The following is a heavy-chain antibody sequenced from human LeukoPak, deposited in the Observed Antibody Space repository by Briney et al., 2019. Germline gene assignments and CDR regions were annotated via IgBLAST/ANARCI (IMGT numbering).Heavy chain of an antibody. CDR3: ARPITMVRGVTRGAFDI. CDR2: IYPGDSDT. CDR1: GYSFTSYW. Sequence: GESLKISGKGSGYSFTSYWIGWVRKMPGKGLDWMGIIYPGDSDTRYSPSFQGQVTISADKSISTAYLQWSSLKASDTAMYYCARPITMVRGVTRGAFDIWGQGTMVTVSS. V-gene: IGHV5-51*01. D-gene: IGHD3-10*01. J-gene: IGHJ3*02.